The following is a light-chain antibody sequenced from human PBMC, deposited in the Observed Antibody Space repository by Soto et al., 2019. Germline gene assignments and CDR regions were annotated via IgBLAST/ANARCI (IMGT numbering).Light chain of an antibody. CDR3: SSFTNTITRYA. V-gene: IGLV2-14*01. CDR1: SSDVGGYNY. J-gene: IGLJ1*01. Sequence: QSVLTQPASVSGSPGQSITIPCTGTSSDVGGYNYVSWFQHHPGKAPKLIIYEVSYRPSGVSARFSGSKSGDTASLTISGPQAEDEADYYCSSFTNTITRYAFGTGTKLTVL. CDR2: EVS.